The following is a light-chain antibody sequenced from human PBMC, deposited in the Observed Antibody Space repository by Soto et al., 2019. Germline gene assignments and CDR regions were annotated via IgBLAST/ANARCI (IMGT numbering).Light chain of an antibody. CDR2: EVS. V-gene: IGLV2-14*01. Sequence: QAASVSGSPGQSITISCTGTSSDVGGYNYVSWYQQHPGKAPKLMIYEVSNRPSGVSNRFSGSKSGNTASLTISGLQAEDEADYYCSSFTSSDTLYVFGTGTKVTVL. J-gene: IGLJ1*01. CDR3: SSFTSSDTLYV. CDR1: SSDVGGYNY.